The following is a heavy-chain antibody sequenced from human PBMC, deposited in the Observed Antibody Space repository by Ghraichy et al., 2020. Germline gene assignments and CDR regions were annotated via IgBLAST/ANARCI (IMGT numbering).Heavy chain of an antibody. D-gene: IGHD3-16*01. CDR2: INRRSSTI. CDR3: ARVALGGDGPYYFDT. Sequence: GGSLRLSCAASGFTFSEYSMNWVRQAPGKGLEWISYINRRSSTIYYADSVKGRFTISRDNAKNSLYLRMNSLRDEDTAVYYCARVALGGDGPYYFDTWGHGTLFNVSS. J-gene: IGHJ4*01. V-gene: IGHV3-48*02. CDR1: GFTFSEYS.